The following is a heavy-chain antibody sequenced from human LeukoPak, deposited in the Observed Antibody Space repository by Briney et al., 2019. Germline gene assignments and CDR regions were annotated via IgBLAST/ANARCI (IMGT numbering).Heavy chain of an antibody. D-gene: IGHD6-19*01. V-gene: IGHV1-69*01. CDR1: GGTFSSYA. Sequence: ASVKVSCKASGGTFSSYAISWVRQAPGQGLEWMGGIIPIFGTANYAQKFQGRVTITADESTSTAYMELSSLRSEDTAVYYCARAEGYSSGWPSGTFDYWGQGTLVTVSS. J-gene: IGHJ4*02. CDR3: ARAEGYSSGWPSGTFDY. CDR2: IIPIFGTA.